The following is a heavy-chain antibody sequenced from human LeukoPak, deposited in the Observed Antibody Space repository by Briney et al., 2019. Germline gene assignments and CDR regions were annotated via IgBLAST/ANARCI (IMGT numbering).Heavy chain of an antibody. Sequence: GGSLRLSCAASGFTFSTYWMSWVRQAPGKGLEWVANIKQDGSEKYYVDSVKGRFTISRDNAKNSLYLQMNSLRAEDTAVYYCARVRYPLPSMYDAFDIWGQGTMVTVSS. D-gene: IGHD2/OR15-2a*01. CDR2: IKQDGSEK. J-gene: IGHJ3*02. V-gene: IGHV3-7*01. CDR1: GFTFSTYW. CDR3: ARVRYPLPSMYDAFDI.